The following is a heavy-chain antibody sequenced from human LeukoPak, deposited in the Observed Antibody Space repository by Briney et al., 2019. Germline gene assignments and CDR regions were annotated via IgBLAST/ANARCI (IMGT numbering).Heavy chain of an antibody. D-gene: IGHD2-15*01. CDR3: ARDQEVVAASNWFDP. CDR2: INPNSGGT. V-gene: IGHV1-2*02. J-gene: IGHJ5*02. CDR1: GYTFTGYY. Sequence: ASVKVSCKASGYTFTGYYMHWVRRAPGQGLEWMGWINPNSGGTNYAQKFQGRVTMTRDTSISTAYMELSRLRSDDTAVYYCARDQEVVAASNWFDPWGQGTLVTVSS.